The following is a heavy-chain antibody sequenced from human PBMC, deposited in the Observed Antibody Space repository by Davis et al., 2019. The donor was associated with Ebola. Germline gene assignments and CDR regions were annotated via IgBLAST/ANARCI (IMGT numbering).Heavy chain of an antibody. J-gene: IGHJ4*02. CDR1: GFTFSSYW. CDR2: IKQDGSEK. Sequence: GESLKISCAASGFTFSSYWMSWVRPAPGKGLEWVANIKQDGSEKYYVDSVKGRFTISRDNAKNSLYLQMNSLRAEDTAVYYCARGLSGGYDFIYYYYFDYWGQGTLVTVSS. D-gene: IGHD5-12*01. V-gene: IGHV3-7*01. CDR3: ARGLSGGYDFIYYYYFDY.